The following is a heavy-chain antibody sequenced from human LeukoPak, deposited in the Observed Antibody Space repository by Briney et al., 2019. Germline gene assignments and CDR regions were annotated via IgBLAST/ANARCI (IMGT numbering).Heavy chain of an antibody. V-gene: IGHV3-21*04. CDR3: AKGGLVHRFDP. CDR1: GYTFSGYS. Sequence: PGGSLKVSCEASGYTFSGYSMNWIRQAPGKGLEWVPSIISNSSYTYYADTFKGRFTMSRDNSKSTAYLKLNSLRADDTAVYYCAKGGLVHRFDPWGQGTLVTVSS. J-gene: IGHJ5*02. CDR2: IISNSSYT.